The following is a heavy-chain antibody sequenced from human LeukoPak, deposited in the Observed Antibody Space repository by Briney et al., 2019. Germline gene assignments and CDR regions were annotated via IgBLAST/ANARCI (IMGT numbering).Heavy chain of an antibody. D-gene: IGHD2-2*02. CDR2: INHSGST. J-gene: IGHJ4*02. CDR3: ARAPYCSSTSCYKGYGEFDY. V-gene: IGHV4-39*07. Sequence: SETLSLTCTVSGGSISSGGYYWSWIRQPPGKGLEWIGEINHSGSTNYNPSLKSRVTISVDTSKNQFSLKLSSVTAADTAVYYCARAPYCSSTSCYKGYGEFDYWGQGTLVTVSS. CDR1: GGSISSGGYY.